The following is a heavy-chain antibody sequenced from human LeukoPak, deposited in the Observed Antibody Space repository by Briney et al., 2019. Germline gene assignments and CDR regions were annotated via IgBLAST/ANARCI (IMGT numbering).Heavy chain of an antibody. CDR1: GFIFSNYV. Sequence: QPGGSLRLSCAASGFIFSNYVMSWVRQAPGKGLEWVSAISGSGGSTYYADSVKGRFTISRDNSKNTLYLQMNSLRAEDTAVYYCAKTPYSSGEMLDYWGQGTLVTVSS. V-gene: IGHV3-23*01. CDR2: ISGSGGST. D-gene: IGHD6-19*01. CDR3: AKTPYSSGEMLDY. J-gene: IGHJ4*02.